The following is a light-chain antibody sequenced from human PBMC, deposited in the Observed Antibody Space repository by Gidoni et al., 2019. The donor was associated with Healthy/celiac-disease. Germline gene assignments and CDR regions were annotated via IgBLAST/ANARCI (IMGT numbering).Light chain of an antibody. CDR2: QDS. CDR1: KLGDKY. V-gene: IGLV3-1*01. Sequence: SYELPQPPPVSVSPGQTASITCSGDKLGDKYACWYQQKPGQSPVLVIYQDSKRPSGIPERFSGSNSGNTATLTISGTQAMDEADYYCQAWDSSTGVVFGGGTKLTVL. J-gene: IGLJ2*01. CDR3: QAWDSSTGVV.